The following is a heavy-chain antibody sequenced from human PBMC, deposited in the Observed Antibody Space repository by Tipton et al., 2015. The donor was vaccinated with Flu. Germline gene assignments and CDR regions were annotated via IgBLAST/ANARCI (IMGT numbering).Heavy chain of an antibody. D-gene: IGHD3-3*01. V-gene: IGHV4-4*02. CDR2: IYTNGHT. CDR1: GGSISSNNW. CDR3: ARISFGCFDY. Sequence: TLSLTCAVSGGSISSNNWWSWVRQPPGKGLEWIGEIYTNGHTNYTPSLKSRVTISEDRSRNQFSLKLSSVTAAGTAVYYCARISFGCFDYWGQGILGTVSS. J-gene: IGHJ4*02.